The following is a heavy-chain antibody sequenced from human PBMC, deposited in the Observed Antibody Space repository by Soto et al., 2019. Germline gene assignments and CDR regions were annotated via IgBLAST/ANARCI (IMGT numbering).Heavy chain of an antibody. J-gene: IGHJ4*02. Sequence: PSETLSLTCAVYGGSFSGYYWSWIRQPPGKGLEWIGEINHSGSTNYKPSLKSRVTISVDTYKNQFSLKLSSVTAADTAVYYCAGDPMIEYCGGDCYTPYWGQGTLVTVSS. CDR2: INHSGST. D-gene: IGHD2-21*02. V-gene: IGHV4-34*01. CDR1: GGSFSGYY. CDR3: AGDPMIEYCGGDCYTPY.